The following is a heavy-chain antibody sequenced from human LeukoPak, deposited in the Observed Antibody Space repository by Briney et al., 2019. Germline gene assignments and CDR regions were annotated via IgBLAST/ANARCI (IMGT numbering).Heavy chain of an antibody. Sequence: GESLKTSCAASGFTFTSYGMHWVRQAPGKGLEWVALIWYDGTNKYYADSVKGRFTISRDNSKNTLYLQMSSLRGEDTAVYYCARDLSLGYSYGYIEYWGQGTLVTVSS. J-gene: IGHJ4*02. CDR2: IWYDGTNK. CDR1: GFTFTSYG. CDR3: ARDLSLGYSYGYIEY. D-gene: IGHD5-18*01. V-gene: IGHV3-33*01.